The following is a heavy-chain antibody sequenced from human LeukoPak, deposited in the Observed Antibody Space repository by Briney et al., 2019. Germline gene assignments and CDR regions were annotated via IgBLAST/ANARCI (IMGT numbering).Heavy chain of an antibody. J-gene: IGHJ5*02. CDR2: ITTTSRI. CDR3: ARAGLRYFDWTLTLDP. Sequence: GGSLILFCAASGFTFRTYTMNWVRQAPAKGLEWVASITTTSRISNADSVKGRFTISRDNAKYSIQLQMNSLRAEDTAVYYCARAGLRYFDWTLTLDPWGQGTLVTVSS. V-gene: IGHV3-21*01. D-gene: IGHD3-9*01. CDR1: GFTFRTYT.